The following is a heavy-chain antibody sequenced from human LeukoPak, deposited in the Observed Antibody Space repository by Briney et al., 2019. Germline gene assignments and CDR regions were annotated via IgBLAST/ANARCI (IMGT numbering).Heavy chain of an antibody. CDR2: INWNGGST. Sequence: PGGSLRLSCAASGFTFDDYGMSWVRQAPGKGLEWVSGINWNGGSTVYADSVKGRFTISRDNATNSLYLQMNSLRAEDTALYHCARGSGLSSYDAFDIWGQGTMVTVSS. V-gene: IGHV3-20*01. D-gene: IGHD3-22*01. CDR3: ARGSGLSSYDAFDI. CDR1: GFTFDDYG. J-gene: IGHJ3*02.